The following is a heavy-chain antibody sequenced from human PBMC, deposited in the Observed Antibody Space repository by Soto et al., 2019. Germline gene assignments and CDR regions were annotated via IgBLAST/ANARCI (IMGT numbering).Heavy chain of an antibody. Sequence: QVQLQESGPGLVKPSQTLSLTCTVSGGSISSGDYYWSWIRQPPGKGLEWIGYNHYSGSTDYNPSLKSRVTISVDTSKNQFSLKLSSVTAADTAVYYCARVDVRVSARRYFDYWGQGTLVTVSS. CDR3: ARVDVRVSARRYFDY. D-gene: IGHD6-6*01. CDR1: GGSISSGDYY. CDR2: NHYSGST. J-gene: IGHJ4*02. V-gene: IGHV4-30-4*01.